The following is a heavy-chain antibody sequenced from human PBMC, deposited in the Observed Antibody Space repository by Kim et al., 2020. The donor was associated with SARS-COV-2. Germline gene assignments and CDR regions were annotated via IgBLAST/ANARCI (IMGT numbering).Heavy chain of an antibody. Sequence: LKSRVTISVDTSKNQFSLKLSSVTAADTAVYYCARGNGKGGVGYYYYMDVWGKGTTVTVSS. D-gene: IGHD3-10*01. J-gene: IGHJ6*03. V-gene: IGHV4-39*01. CDR3: ARGNGKGGVGYYYYMDV.